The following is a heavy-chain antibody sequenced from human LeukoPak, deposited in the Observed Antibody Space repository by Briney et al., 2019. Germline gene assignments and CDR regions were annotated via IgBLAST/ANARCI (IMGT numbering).Heavy chain of an antibody. CDR3: AREKVTTDNYYYMDV. CDR1: GFTFDDYT. J-gene: IGHJ6*03. Sequence: GGSLRLSCAASGFTFDDYTMHWVRQAPGKGLEWVALISWDGGSSYYADSVKGRVTISRDNSKNSLYLQMNSLRAEDTALYYCAREKVTTDNYYYMDVWGKGTTVTVSS. V-gene: IGHV3-43D*03. D-gene: IGHD4-11*01. CDR2: ISWDGGSS.